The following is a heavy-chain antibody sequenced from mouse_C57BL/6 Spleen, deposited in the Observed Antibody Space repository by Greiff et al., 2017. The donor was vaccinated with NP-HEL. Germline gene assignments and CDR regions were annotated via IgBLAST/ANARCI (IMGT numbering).Heavy chain of an antibody. Sequence: VQLQQSGAELVKPGASVKISCKASGYAFSSYWMNWVKQRPGKGLEWIGQIYPGDGDTNYNGKFKGKATLTADKSSSTAYMQLSSLTSEDSAVYFCARDLYYDYAMDYWGQGTSVTVSS. CDR3: ARDLYYDYAMDY. CDR2: IYPGDGDT. V-gene: IGHV1-80*01. D-gene: IGHD2-4*01. CDR1: GYAFSSYW. J-gene: IGHJ4*01.